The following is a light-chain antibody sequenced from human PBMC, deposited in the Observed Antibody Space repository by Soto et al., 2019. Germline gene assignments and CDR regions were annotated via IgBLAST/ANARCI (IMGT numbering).Light chain of an antibody. CDR3: QHRSNWHIT. CDR2: DAS. V-gene: IGKV3-11*01. CDR1: QSVSSY. J-gene: IGKJ5*01. Sequence: EIVLTQSPATLSLSPGERVTLSCRASQSVSSYLAWYQQKPGQAPRLLIYDASNRATGIPARFSGSGSGTDFTLTISSLEPEDFAVYYCQHRSNWHITFGQGTRLDIK.